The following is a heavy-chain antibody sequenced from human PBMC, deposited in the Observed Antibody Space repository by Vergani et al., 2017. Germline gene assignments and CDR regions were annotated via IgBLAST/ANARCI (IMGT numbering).Heavy chain of an antibody. D-gene: IGHD5-18*01. V-gene: IGHV4-39*01. CDR3: ARQSAMIISQGHFDY. Sequence: QLQLQESGPGLVRPAETLSLTCTVSKNSISSRSHYWCWIRQSPGRGLEWIGSVYQSGNTFNNPSFNSRVTISVDTSNDQFSLRLASMAAADTAMYFCARQSAMIISQGHFDYWGQGVLVTVSS. CDR1: KNSISSRSHY. CDR2: VYQSGNT. J-gene: IGHJ4*02.